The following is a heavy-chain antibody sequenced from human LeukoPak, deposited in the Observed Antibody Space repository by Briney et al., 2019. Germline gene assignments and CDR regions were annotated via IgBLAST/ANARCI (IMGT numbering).Heavy chain of an antibody. V-gene: IGHV4-31*03. J-gene: IGHJ4*02. Sequence: SETLSLTCTVSGGSISSGGYYWSWIRQHPGKGLEWIGYIYYSGSTNYNPSLKSRVTLSVDTSKNQFSLKLSSVTAADTAVYYCARGPRSSDWYSIDYWGRGTLVTVSS. CDR2: IYYSGST. CDR3: ARGPRSSDWYSIDY. CDR1: GGSISSGGYY. D-gene: IGHD6-19*01.